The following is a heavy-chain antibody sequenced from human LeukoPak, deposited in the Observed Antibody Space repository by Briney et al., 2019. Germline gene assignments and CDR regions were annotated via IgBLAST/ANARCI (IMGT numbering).Heavy chain of an antibody. CDR3: ASLTYDYVWGSYRSIDY. J-gene: IGHJ4*01. V-gene: IGHV3-48*02. CDR1: GFTFSSYS. Sequence: QSRGSLRLSCAASGFTFSSYSMNWVRQAPGKGLEWVSYISSSSSTIYYADSVKGRFTISRDNAKNSLYLQMNSLRDEDTAVYYCASLTYDYVWGSYRSIDYWGQGTLVTVSS. D-gene: IGHD3-16*01. CDR2: ISSSSSTI.